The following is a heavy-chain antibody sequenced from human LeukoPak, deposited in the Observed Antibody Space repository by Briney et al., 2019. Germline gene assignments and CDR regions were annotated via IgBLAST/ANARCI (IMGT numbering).Heavy chain of an antibody. D-gene: IGHD5-12*01. V-gene: IGHV3-74*01. J-gene: IGHJ4*02. CDR2: INADGGAT. CDR1: GFTFSSHS. CDR3: ARDSGLRAVDY. Sequence: GGSLRLSCAASGFTFSSHSMHWVRQGPGKGLVCVGQINADGGATNYADSVKGRFTISRDNAKNTLYLQIHSLTVEDTAVYYCARDSGLRAVDYWGQGTLVTVSS.